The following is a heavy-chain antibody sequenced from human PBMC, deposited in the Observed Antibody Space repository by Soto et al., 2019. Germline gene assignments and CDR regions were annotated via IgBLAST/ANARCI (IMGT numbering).Heavy chain of an antibody. Sequence: VASVKVSCKASGYTFTSYYMHWVRQAPGQGLEWMGIINPSGGSTSYAQKFQGRVTMTRDTSTSTVYMELSSLRSEDTAVYYCARERVISVAGILNAFDIWGKGTMVTVSS. V-gene: IGHV1-46*01. D-gene: IGHD6-19*01. CDR1: GYTFTSYY. CDR3: ARERVISVAGILNAFDI. J-gene: IGHJ3*02. CDR2: INPSGGST.